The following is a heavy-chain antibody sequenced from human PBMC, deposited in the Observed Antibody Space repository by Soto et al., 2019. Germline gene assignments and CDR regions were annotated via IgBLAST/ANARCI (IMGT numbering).Heavy chain of an antibody. CDR1: GYTFTSYA. CDR3: ARPTYYYGSGSFTFDY. D-gene: IGHD3-10*01. CDR2: INAGNGNT. V-gene: IGHV1-3*01. Sequence: QVQLVQSGAEVKKPGASVKVSCKASGYTFTSYAMHWVRQAPGQRLEWMGWINAGNGNTKYSQKFQGRVTITRDTSASTAYMELSSLRSEDTAVYYCARPTYYYGSGSFTFDYWGQGTLVTGSS. J-gene: IGHJ4*02.